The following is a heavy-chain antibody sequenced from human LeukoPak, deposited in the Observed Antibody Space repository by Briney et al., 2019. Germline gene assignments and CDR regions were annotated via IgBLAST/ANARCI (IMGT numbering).Heavy chain of an antibody. V-gene: IGHV3-21*01. CDR2: ISSSSYI. J-gene: IGHJ6*02. D-gene: IGHD3-10*01. CDR3: ARDVTMVRGAGYGMDV. Sequence: GGSLRLSCAASGFTFSSYSMNWVRQAPGKGLEWVSSISSSSYIYYADSVKGRFTISRDNAKNSLYLQMNSLRAEDTAVYYCARDVTMVRGAGYGMDVWGQGTTVTVSS. CDR1: GFTFSSYS.